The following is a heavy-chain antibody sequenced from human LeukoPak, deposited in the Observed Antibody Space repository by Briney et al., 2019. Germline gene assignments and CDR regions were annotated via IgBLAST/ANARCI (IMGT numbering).Heavy chain of an antibody. CDR1: GGSISSYGYF. CDR3: ARPSLGPTGVDF. J-gene: IGHJ4*02. V-gene: IGHV4-39*01. CDR2: SSYSGTA. D-gene: IGHD1-26*01. Sequence: SETLSLTCTVFGGSISSYGYFWGWIRQPPGKGLEWTGSSSYSGTAYYNPSLKSRVTISVDTSKTQFSLKLSSVTAADTAVYYCARPSLGPTGVDFWGQGTLVTVSS.